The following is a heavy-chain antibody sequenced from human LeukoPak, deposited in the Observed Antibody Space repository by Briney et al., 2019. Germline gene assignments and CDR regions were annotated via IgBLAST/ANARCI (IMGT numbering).Heavy chain of an antibody. J-gene: IGHJ4*02. Sequence: GASVKVSCKASGYTFTSYGISWVRQAPGQGLEWMGWISAYNGNTNYAQKLQGRVTMTTDTSTGTAYMELRSLRSDDTAVYYCAIVTYYYDSSGYLDYWGQGTLVTVSS. V-gene: IGHV1-18*01. CDR3: AIVTYYYDSSGYLDY. CDR2: ISAYNGNT. D-gene: IGHD3-22*01. CDR1: GYTFTSYG.